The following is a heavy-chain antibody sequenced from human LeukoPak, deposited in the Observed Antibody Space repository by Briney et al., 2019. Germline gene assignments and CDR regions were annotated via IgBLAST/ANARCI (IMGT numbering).Heavy chain of an antibody. CDR1: GFTFGGSA. D-gene: IGHD2-21*02. Sequence: GRSLRLSCAASGFTFGGSAMHSVRQASGKGLEWVGRIRSKANSYATAYAASVKGRFTISRDDSKNTAYPQMNSLKTEGTAVNYCIRHSWAVVTANDYWGQGTLVTVSS. V-gene: IGHV3-73*01. CDR2: IRSKANSYAT. J-gene: IGHJ4*02. CDR3: IRHSWAVVTANDY.